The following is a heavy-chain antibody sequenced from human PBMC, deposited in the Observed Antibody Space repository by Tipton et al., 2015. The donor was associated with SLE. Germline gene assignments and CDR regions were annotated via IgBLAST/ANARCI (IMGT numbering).Heavy chain of an antibody. CDR2: ISYRGST. J-gene: IGHJ3*02. D-gene: IGHD5-24*01. CDR3: AREAVDKDGALDI. CDR1: GETISSDNW. Sequence: GLVKPSGTLSLTCAVSGETISSDNWWSWVRQPPGKGLEWIGEISYRGSTNYNPSLKSRLTISLDKSMNHFSLRLNPVTAADTAVYYCAREAVDKDGALDIWGQGTTVIVSS. V-gene: IGHV4-4*02.